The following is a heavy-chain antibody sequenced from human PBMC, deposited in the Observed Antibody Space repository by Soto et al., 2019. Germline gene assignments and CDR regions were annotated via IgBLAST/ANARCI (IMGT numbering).Heavy chain of an antibody. Sequence: GGSLRLSCAASGFTFSSYAMHWVRQAPGKGLEWVAVISYDGSNKYYADSVKGRFTISRDNSKNTLYLQMNSLRAEDTAVYYCARDQYYDFWSGPGSYYYYYGMDVWGQGTTVTVSS. CDR1: GFTFSSYA. V-gene: IGHV3-30-3*01. CDR2: ISYDGSNK. D-gene: IGHD3-3*01. CDR3: ARDQYYDFWSGPGSYYYYYGMDV. J-gene: IGHJ6*02.